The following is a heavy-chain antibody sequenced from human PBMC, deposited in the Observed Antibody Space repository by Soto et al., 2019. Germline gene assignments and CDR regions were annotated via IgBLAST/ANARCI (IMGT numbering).Heavy chain of an antibody. D-gene: IGHD3-3*01. V-gene: IGHV4-34*01. J-gene: IGHJ4*02. CDR1: GGSFSGYY. CDR3: ARRGYDFWSGSPVDY. CDR2: INHSGST. Sequence: SETLSLTCAVYGGSFSGYYWSWIRQPPGKGLEWIGEINHSGSTNYNPSLKSRVTISVDTSKNQFSLKLSSVTAADTAVYYCARRGYDFWSGSPVDYWGQGTLVTVSS.